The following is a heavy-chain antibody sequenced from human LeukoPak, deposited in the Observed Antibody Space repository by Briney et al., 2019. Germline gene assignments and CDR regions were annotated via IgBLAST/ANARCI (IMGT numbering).Heavy chain of an antibody. CDR3: AKYRRVLGGPFNY. CDR1: GFTFSSYA. V-gene: IGHV3-23*01. J-gene: IGHJ4*02. Sequence: GGPLRLSCAASGFTFSSYAMSWVRQAPGKGLEWVSAISGSGGSTYYADSVKGRFTISRDNSKNTLYLQMNSLRAEDTAVYYCAKYRRVLGGPFNYWGQGTLVTVSS. CDR2: ISGSGGST. D-gene: IGHD3-16*01.